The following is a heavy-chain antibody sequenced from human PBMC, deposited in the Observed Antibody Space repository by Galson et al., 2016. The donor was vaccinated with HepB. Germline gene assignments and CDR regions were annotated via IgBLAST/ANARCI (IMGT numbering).Heavy chain of an antibody. Sequence: SVKVSCKASGYTFSNYAIHWVRQAPGQRLEWMGWIYAGNGDTKYSQKFQDRDTITRDTSASTAYMELSGLRFEDTAVYYCARDKTIFGMVINSGWFDPWGQGTLITVSS. J-gene: IGHJ5*02. CDR2: IYAGNGDT. CDR3: ARDKTIFGMVINSGWFDP. V-gene: IGHV1-3*01. D-gene: IGHD3-3*01. CDR1: GYTFSNYA.